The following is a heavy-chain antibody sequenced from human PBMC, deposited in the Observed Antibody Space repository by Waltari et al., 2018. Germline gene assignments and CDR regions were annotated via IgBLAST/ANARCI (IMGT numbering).Heavy chain of an antibody. V-gene: IGHV4-39*02. CDR3: ARDVDTAMADYFDY. J-gene: IGHJ4*02. Sequence: QLQLQESGPGLVKPSETLSLTCTVSGGSISSSSYYWDWIRQPPGKGLEWIGSIYYSGVTYYNPSLKSRVTISVDTSKNQFSLKLSSVTAADTAVYYCARDVDTAMADYFDYWGQGTLVTVSS. CDR2: IYYSGVT. D-gene: IGHD5-18*01. CDR1: GGSISSSSYY.